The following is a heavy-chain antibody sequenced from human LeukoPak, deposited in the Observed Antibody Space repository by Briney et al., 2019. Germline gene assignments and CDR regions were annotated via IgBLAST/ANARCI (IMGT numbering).Heavy chain of an antibody. Sequence: SETLSLTCTVSGGSVSSGSYYWSWIRQPPGKGLEWIGYIYYSGSTNYNPSLKSRVTISVDASKNQFSLKLSSVTAADTAVYYCARGGTGFDYWGQGTLVTVSS. CDR1: GGSVSSGSYY. D-gene: IGHD1-1*01. J-gene: IGHJ4*02. CDR2: IYYSGST. CDR3: ARGGTGFDY. V-gene: IGHV4-61*01.